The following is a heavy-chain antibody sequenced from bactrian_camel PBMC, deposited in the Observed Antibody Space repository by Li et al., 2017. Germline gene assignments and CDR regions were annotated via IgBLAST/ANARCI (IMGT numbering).Heavy chain of an antibody. CDR2: ISIAGGAT. V-gene: IGHV3S1*01. CDR1: TSLYNSNY. CDR3: AKNIGSAKRGE. Sequence: HVQLVESGGGSVQAGESLRLSCVFSTSLYNSNYVAWFRQVTGKEREGVAAISIAGGATVSVDSVKDRFTISRDNAKNTLYLQLDSLKTEDTAMYYCAKNIGSAKRGERGQGTQVTVS. D-gene: IGHD1*01. J-gene: IGHJ4*01.